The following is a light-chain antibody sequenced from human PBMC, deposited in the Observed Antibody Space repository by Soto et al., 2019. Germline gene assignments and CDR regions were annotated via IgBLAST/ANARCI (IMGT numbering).Light chain of an antibody. CDR2: EVS. CDR3: SSFTTSSTWV. J-gene: IGLJ3*02. CDR1: SSDVGKYSY. Sequence: QSALTQPASVSGSPGQSIAISCTGTSSDVGKYSYVSWFQQYPGNAPKLMIYEVSNRPSGVSNRLSGSKSGNTASLTISGLQGEDEADYYCSSFTTSSTWVFGGGTKLTVL. V-gene: IGLV2-14*01.